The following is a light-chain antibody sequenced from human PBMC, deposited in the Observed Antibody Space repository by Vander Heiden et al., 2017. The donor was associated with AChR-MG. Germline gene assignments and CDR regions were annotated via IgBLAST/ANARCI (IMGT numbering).Light chain of an antibody. CDR3: QQDNNWPLFT. V-gene: IGKV3-15*01. CDR2: SAS. J-gene: IGKJ2*01. Sequence: EIVMTQSPATLSVSPGERATLSCRASQRVSSNLAWYQQKPGQAPRLLIYSASTRATGIPARFSGSGSGTDFTLTISSLQSEDFAVYYCQQDNNWPLFTFGQGTKLEIK. CDR1: QRVSSN.